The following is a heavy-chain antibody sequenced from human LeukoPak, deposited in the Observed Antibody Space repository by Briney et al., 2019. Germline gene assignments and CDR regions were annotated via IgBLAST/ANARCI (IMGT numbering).Heavy chain of an antibody. CDR2: ITWNSDST. Sequence: GGSLRLSCAASGFTFSSYGMHWVRQAPGKGLEWVSGITWNSDSTGYADSVKGRFTISRDNAKNSLYLQMNSLRAEDTALYYCAKGLYYDILTGNWFDPWGQGTLVTVSS. J-gene: IGHJ5*02. CDR1: GFTFSSYG. D-gene: IGHD3-9*01. V-gene: IGHV3-9*01. CDR3: AKGLYYDILTGNWFDP.